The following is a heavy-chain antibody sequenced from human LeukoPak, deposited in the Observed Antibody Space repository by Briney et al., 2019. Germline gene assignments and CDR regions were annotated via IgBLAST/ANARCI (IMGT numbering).Heavy chain of an antibody. CDR2: IYHSGST. J-gene: IGHJ4*02. CDR1: GGSISSSNW. Sequence: SETLSLTCTVSGGSISSSNWWSWVRQPPGKGLEWIGEIYHSGSTNYNPSLKSRVTISVDKSKNQFSLKLSSVTAADTAVYYCARARPTPGIAAAGPYYFDYWGQGTLVTVSS. CDR3: ARARPTPGIAAAGPYYFDY. V-gene: IGHV4-4*02. D-gene: IGHD6-13*01.